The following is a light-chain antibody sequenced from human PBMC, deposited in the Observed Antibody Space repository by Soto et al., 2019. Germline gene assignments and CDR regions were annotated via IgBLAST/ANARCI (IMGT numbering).Light chain of an antibody. CDR2: MAS. CDR3: QQYTDNPYT. CDR1: QSIANW. V-gene: IGKV1-5*03. Sequence: DIQMTQSPSTLSASVGDRVTITCRASQSIANWLAWYQQKPGKVPKLLVYMASSLVRGVPSTFSGSGSGTEFTFTISSLQPDDFATYYCQQYTDNPYTFGQGTKLEIK. J-gene: IGKJ2*01.